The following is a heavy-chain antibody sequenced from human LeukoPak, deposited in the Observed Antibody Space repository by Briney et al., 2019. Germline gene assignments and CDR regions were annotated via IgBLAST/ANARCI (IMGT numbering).Heavy chain of an antibody. V-gene: IGHV1-2*02. J-gene: IGHJ1*01. D-gene: IGHD1-14*01. CDR2: INPNSGGT. Sequence: ASVKVSCKASGYTFTGYYMHWVRQAPGQGLEWMGWINPNSGGTNYAQKFQGRVTMTRDTSISTAYMELSRLRSDDTAVYYCARDSTSNLKYFQHWGQGTLVTVSS. CDR3: ARDSTSNLKYFQH. CDR1: GYTFTGYY.